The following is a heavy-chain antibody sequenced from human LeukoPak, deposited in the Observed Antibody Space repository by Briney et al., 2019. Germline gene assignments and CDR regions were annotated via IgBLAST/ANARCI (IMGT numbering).Heavy chain of an antibody. V-gene: IGHV3-9*01. CDR1: GFTFDDYA. Sequence: GGSLRLSCAASGFTFDDYAMHWVRQAPGKGLEWVSGISWNSGSIGYADSVKGRFTISRDNAKNSLYLQMNSLRAEDTALYYCAKDIRVYYYYGMDVWGQGTTVTVS. CDR2: ISWNSGSI. CDR3: AKDIRVYYYYGMDV. J-gene: IGHJ6*02.